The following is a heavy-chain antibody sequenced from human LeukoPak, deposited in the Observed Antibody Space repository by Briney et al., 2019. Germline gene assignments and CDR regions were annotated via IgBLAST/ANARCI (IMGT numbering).Heavy chain of an antibody. Sequence: GESLKISCKGSGYRFSDYWIGWVRQMPGKGLEWMGIIYPGDSDTRYSPSFQGQVTISADKSISTAYLQWSSLKASDTAMYYCARQPGDSPSPFDYWGQGTLVTVSS. CDR1: GYRFSDYW. CDR2: IYPGDSDT. D-gene: IGHD7-27*01. CDR3: ARQPGDSPSPFDY. J-gene: IGHJ4*02. V-gene: IGHV5-51*01.